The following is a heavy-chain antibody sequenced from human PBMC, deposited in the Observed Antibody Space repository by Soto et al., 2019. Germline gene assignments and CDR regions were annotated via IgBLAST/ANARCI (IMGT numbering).Heavy chain of an antibody. CDR2: INPNSGGT. CDR3: ARDFVDIVATRPGYYYGMDV. D-gene: IGHD5-12*01. Sequence: APVKVSCKASGYTFTGYYMHWVRQAPGQGLEWMGWINPNSGGTNYAQKFQGRVTMTRDTSISTAYMELSRLRSDDTAVYYCARDFVDIVATRPGYYYGMDVWGQGTTVTVSS. J-gene: IGHJ6*02. CDR1: GYTFTGYY. V-gene: IGHV1-2*02.